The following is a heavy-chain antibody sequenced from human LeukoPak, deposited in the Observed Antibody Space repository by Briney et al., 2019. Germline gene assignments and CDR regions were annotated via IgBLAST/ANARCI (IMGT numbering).Heavy chain of an antibody. J-gene: IGHJ4*02. V-gene: IGHV3-13*01. CDR3: ARDGIVGATAFDH. D-gene: IGHD1-26*01. CDR1: GFTFSSYD. Sequence: PGGSLRLSCAASGFTFSSYDMHWVRQATGKGLEWVSGIGTAGDTYYAGSVKGRFTISRENARNSLYLQMNSLRAEDTAVYYCARDGIVGATAFDHWGQGTLVTVSS. CDR2: IGTAGDT.